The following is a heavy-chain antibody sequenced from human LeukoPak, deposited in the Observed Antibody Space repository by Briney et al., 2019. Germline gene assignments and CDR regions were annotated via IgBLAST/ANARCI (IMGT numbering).Heavy chain of an antibody. CDR3: AREGDYYGSGTYYYYMDV. CDR2: INWNGGST. Sequence: GGSLRLSCAASGFTFSSYSMNWVRQAPGKGLEWVSGINWNGGSTGYADSVKGRFTISRDNAKNSLYLQMNSLRAEDTALYYCAREGDYYGSGTYYYYMDVWGKGTTVTVSS. D-gene: IGHD3-10*01. V-gene: IGHV3-20*04. J-gene: IGHJ6*03. CDR1: GFTFSSYS.